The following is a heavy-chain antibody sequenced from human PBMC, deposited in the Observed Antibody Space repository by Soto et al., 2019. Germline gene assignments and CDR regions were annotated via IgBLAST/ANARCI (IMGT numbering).Heavy chain of an antibody. CDR2: IKPDGSEK. CDR3: ARPYTVAGSSYWCFDL. V-gene: IGHV3-7*01. D-gene: IGHD3-16*01. J-gene: IGHJ2*01. CDR1: GFTFGPYW. Sequence: EVQLVESGGDLVQPGGSLRLSCAASGFTFGPYWMTWVRQAPGKGLEWVAKIKPDGSEKYYVDSVKGRFTISRDNTKTSLYLQMNSLRAEDTAVYYCARPYTVAGSSYWCFDLWGRGTLVTVSS.